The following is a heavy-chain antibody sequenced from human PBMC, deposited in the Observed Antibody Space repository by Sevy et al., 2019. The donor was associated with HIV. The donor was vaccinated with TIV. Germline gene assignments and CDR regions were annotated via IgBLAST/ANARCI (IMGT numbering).Heavy chain of an antibody. CDR2: IKQDGSEK. V-gene: IGHV3-7*01. Sequence: GGSLRLSCAASGFTLSSYRMSWVRQAPGKGLEWVANIKQDGSEKYYVDSVKGRFTISRDNAKNSLYRQMNSLRVEDTAAYYCARARAYYYDNRGYSFDYWGQGTLVTVSS. CDR1: GFTLSSYR. D-gene: IGHD3-22*01. CDR3: ARARAYYYDNRGYSFDY. J-gene: IGHJ4*02.